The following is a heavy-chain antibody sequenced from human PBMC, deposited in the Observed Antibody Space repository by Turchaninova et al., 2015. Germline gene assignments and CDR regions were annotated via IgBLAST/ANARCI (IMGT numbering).Heavy chain of an antibody. CDR3: ATRYGSGI. CDR1: GGSLSGFS. V-gene: IGHV4-34*01. J-gene: IGHJ3*02. CDR2: INPSGST. D-gene: IGHD5-18*01. Sequence: QVHLQQWGAGLLKPSETLSLTCAVYGGSLSGFSWNWIRQPPGKGLEWIGEINPSGSTNYNPSLKSRVTISVDTSTNQFSLKLSAVTAADTAVYYCATRYGSGIWGQGTMVTVSS.